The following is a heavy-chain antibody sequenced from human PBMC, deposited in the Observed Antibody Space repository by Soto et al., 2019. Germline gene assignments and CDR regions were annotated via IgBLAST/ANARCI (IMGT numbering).Heavy chain of an antibody. V-gene: IGHV4-59*01. CDR3: ARRYGGNFDY. CDR1: GGSISSYY. D-gene: IGHD1-26*01. Sequence: QVQLQESGPGLVKPSETLSLTCTVSGGSISSYYWSWIRQPPGKGLEWIGYIYYSGSTNYNPSLKSRGSISVDTSKNQFSLKLSSVTAADTAVYYCARRYGGNFDYWGQGTLVTVSS. J-gene: IGHJ4*02. CDR2: IYYSGST.